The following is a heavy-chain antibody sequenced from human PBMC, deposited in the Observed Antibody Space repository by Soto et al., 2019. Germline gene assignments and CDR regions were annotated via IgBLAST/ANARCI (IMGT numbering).Heavy chain of an antibody. Sequence: QVQLVQSGAEVKKPGASVKVSCKASGYTFTSYAMHWVRQAPGQRLEWMGWSSAGNGNTKYSQKFPGRVTLTRDTSARTDDMELSRLRSEDTAVYYCARDMIGYCSSNTCYAGGNWFDPWGQGTLVTFSS. V-gene: IGHV1-3*01. CDR1: GYTFTSYA. J-gene: IGHJ5*02. D-gene: IGHD2-2*01. CDR3: ARDMIGYCSSNTCYAGGNWFDP. CDR2: SSAGNGNT.